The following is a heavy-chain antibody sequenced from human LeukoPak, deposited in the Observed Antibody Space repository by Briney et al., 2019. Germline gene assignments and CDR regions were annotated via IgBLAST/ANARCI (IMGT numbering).Heavy chain of an antibody. CDR1: GGSISTSSYY. V-gene: IGHV4-39*01. CDR3: ARHGYYFDSPSDY. J-gene: IGHJ4*02. CDR2: IYYSGRT. D-gene: IGHD3-22*01. Sequence: TSETLSLTCTVSGGSISTSSYYWGWIRQPPGKGLEWIGTIYYSGRTYYNPSLKSRVTISVDTSKNQFPLKLSSVTAADTAMYYCARHGYYFDSPSDYWGQGTLVTVSS.